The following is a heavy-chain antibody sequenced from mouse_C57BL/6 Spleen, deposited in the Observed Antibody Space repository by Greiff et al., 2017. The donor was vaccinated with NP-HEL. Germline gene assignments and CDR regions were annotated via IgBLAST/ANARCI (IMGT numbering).Heavy chain of an antibody. CDR2: IDPSDSYT. D-gene: IGHD2-4*01. V-gene: IGHV1-69*01. Sequence: VQLQQPGAELVMPGASVKLSCKASGYTFTSYWMHWVKQRPGQGLEWIGEIDPSDSYTTYNQQFKGKSTLTVDKSSSTAYMQLSSLTSEDSAVYYCARSGDYDRGYFDYWGQGTTLTVSS. CDR1: GYTFTSYW. CDR3: ARSGDYDRGYFDY. J-gene: IGHJ2*01.